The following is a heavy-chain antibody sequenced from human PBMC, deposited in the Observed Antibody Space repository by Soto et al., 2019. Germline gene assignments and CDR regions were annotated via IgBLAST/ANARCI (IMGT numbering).Heavy chain of an antibody. CDR1: GGSISSGGYY. CDR2: IYYSGST. D-gene: IGHD6-13*01. V-gene: IGHV4-31*03. Sequence: SETLSLTCTVSGGSISSGGYYWSWIRQHPGKGLEWIGYIYYSGSTYYNPSLKSRVTISVDTSKNQFSLKLSSVTAADTAVYYCAREASSSWYKGGMDVWGQGTTVTVSS. J-gene: IGHJ6*02. CDR3: AREASSSWYKGGMDV.